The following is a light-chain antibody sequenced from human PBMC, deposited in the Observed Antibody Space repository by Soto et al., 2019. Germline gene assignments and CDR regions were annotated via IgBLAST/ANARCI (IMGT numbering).Light chain of an antibody. V-gene: IGKV1-9*01. J-gene: IGKJ1*01. CDR1: QGISSY. CDR3: QQHAAYPRD. Sequence: DIQLTQSPSSLSASVGDRVTITCRASQGISSYLAWYQQKPGKAPKRLISSASTLETGVPSRFSGTGSGTEFTLTISSLQPEDFATYYCQQHAAYPRDFGQGTKVDIK. CDR2: SAS.